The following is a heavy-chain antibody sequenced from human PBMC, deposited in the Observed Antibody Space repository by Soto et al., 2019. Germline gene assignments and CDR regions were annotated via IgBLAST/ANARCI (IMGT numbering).Heavy chain of an antibody. CDR1: GFTFSSYA. CDR2: ISGSGGST. D-gene: IGHD3-9*01. CDR3: AKDRGGYFDWSLKLVDAFDI. J-gene: IGHJ3*02. Sequence: GGSLRLSCAASGFTFSSYAMSWVRQAPGKGLEWVSAISGSGGSTYYADSVKGRFTISRDNSKNTLYLQMNSLRAEDTAVYYCAKDRGGYFDWSLKLVDAFDIWGQGTMVTVSS. V-gene: IGHV3-23*01.